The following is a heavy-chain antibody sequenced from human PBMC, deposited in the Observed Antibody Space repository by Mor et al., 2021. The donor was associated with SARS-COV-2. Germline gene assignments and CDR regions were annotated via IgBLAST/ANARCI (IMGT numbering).Heavy chain of an antibody. D-gene: IGHD3-10*01. Sequence: VIYSGGSTYYAYSVKGRFTISRDNSKNTLYLQMKSLRAEDTAVYYCARSGVSGDDYWGQVTLVTVSS. J-gene: IGHJ4*02. V-gene: IGHV3-66*01. CDR3: ARSGVSGDDY. CDR2: IYSGGST.